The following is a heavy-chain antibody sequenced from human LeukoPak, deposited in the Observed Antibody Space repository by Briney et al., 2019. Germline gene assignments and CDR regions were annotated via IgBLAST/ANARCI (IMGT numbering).Heavy chain of an antibody. CDR3: ARPSNMVRGPMGAFDI. V-gene: IGHV3-48*04. Sequence: GGSLRLSCAASGFTFSSYSMNWVRQAPGKGLEWVSYISSSNSTIYYADSVKGRFTISRDNAKNSLYLQMNSLRAEDTAVCYCARPSNMVRGPMGAFDIWGQGTMVTVSS. D-gene: IGHD3-10*01. J-gene: IGHJ3*02. CDR1: GFTFSSYS. CDR2: ISSSNSTI.